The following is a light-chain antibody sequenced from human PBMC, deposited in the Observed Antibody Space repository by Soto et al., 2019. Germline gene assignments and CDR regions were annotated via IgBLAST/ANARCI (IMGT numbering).Light chain of an antibody. V-gene: IGKV3-15*01. CDR2: GAS. Sequence: EIVMTQSPATLSVSPGERATLSCRASQSVSSNLAWYQQKPGQAPRLLIYGASTRATGIPARFSGSGSGTEVTLTISSLQSEDFAVYYCQQYNNWPWTLGQGNKVEIK. CDR1: QSVSSN. CDR3: QQYNNWPWT. J-gene: IGKJ1*01.